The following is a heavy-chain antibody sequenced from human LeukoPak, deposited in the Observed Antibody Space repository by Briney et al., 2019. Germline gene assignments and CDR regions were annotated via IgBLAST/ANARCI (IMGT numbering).Heavy chain of an antibody. Sequence: PSQTLSLTCSFSGGSINLFYWSWIRQAPGKGLEWLGHVDYGGSTDHNPSLKSRLTVSVDTSNNQFSLTLTSVTAADTALYYCASGWVNDGVRVPAYWGQGTLVTVSS. CDR3: ASGWVNDGVRVPAY. CDR2: VDYGGST. V-gene: IGHV4-59*08. CDR1: GGSINLFY. D-gene: IGHD3-3*01. J-gene: IGHJ4*02.